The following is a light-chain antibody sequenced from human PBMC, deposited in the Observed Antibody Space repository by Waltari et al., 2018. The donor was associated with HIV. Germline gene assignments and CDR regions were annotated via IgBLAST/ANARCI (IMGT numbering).Light chain of an antibody. CDR3: VLYMGSGIGV. J-gene: IGLJ2*01. V-gene: IGLV8-61*01. CDR2: STN. Sequence: QTVVTQEPSFSVSPGGTVTLTCGLSSGSVSTSYYPRWYQQTPGQAPRTLIYSTNTRPSGVPDRFSASILGNKAALTITGAQADDESDYYCVLYMGSGIGVFGGGTKLTVL. CDR1: SGSVSTSYY.